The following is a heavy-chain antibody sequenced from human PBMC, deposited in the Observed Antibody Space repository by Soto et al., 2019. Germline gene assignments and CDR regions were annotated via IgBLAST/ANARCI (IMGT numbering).Heavy chain of an antibody. V-gene: IGHV3-48*01. Sequence: GGPLRLSCAASGFTFTSYSMNWVRLAPGKGLEWVSYISSSSSTIYYAESVKGRFTISRDNAKNSLYLQMNSLGAEDTAVYYCVIVTYYNDRSGDYGCENCGRGSLVAVSS. D-gene: IGHD3-22*01. J-gene: IGHJ4*02. CDR2: ISSSSSTI. CDR1: GFTFTSYS. CDR3: VIVTYYNDRSGDYGCEN.